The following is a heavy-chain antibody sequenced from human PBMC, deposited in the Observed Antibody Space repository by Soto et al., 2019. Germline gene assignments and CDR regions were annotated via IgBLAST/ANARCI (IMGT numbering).Heavy chain of an antibody. J-gene: IGHJ4*02. Sequence: QVQLQESGPGLLRPSETLSLNCSVSGGSISGYYWSWIRQAPGKGLEYIGHIFYSGPPNLSPSLKSRVAMSVDMSKNQCSLRLISVPAADTAVYFCARWSSTSGPRNTLDYWGQGILVTVSS. CDR3: ARWSSTSGPRNTLDY. CDR1: GGSISGYY. D-gene: IGHD6-19*01. V-gene: IGHV4-59*01. CDR2: IFYSGPP.